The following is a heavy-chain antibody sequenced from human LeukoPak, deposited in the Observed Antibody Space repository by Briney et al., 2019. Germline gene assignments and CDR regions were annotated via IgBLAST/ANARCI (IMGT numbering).Heavy chain of an antibody. CDR1: GFTFSSYS. J-gene: IGHJ4*02. CDR2: ISSSSSTI. D-gene: IGHD3-9*01. Sequence: GGSLRLSCAASGFTFSSYSMKWVRQAPGKGLEWVSYISSSSSTIYYADSVKGRFTISRDNAKNSLYLQMNSLRDEDTAVYYCARDRLRYFDFHLYFDYWGQGTLVTVSS. V-gene: IGHV3-48*02. CDR3: ARDRLRYFDFHLYFDY.